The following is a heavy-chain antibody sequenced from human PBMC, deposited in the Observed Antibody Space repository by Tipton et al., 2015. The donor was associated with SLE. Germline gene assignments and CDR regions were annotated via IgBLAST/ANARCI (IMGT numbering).Heavy chain of an antibody. V-gene: IGHV4-59*01. D-gene: IGHD1-7*01. J-gene: IGHJ5*02. CDR3: ARVHGSVVTGTRRGFDP. CDR2: IYYSGST. Sequence: TLSLTCTVSGGSISSYYWSWIRQPPGKGLEWIGYIYYSGSTNYNPSLKSRVTISVDTSKNQFSLKLSSVTAADTAVYYCARVHGSVVTGTRRGFDPWGQGTLVTVSS. CDR1: GGSISSYY.